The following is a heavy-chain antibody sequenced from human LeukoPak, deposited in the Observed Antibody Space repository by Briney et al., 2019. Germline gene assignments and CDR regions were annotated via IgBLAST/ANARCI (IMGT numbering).Heavy chain of an antibody. CDR1: GYTFTGYY. J-gene: IGHJ6*03. D-gene: IGHD4-11*01. CDR3: GSATVSYYYMDV. V-gene: IGHV1-2*02. CDR2: INPNSGGT. Sequence: GASVKVSCKASGYTFTGYYMHWVPQAPGQGLEWMGWINPNSGGTNYAQKFQGRVTMTRDTSISTAYMELSRLRSDDTAVYYCGSATVSYYYMDVWGKGTTVTVSS.